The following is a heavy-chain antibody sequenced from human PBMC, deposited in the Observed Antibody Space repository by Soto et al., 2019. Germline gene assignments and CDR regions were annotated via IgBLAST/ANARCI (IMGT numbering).Heavy chain of an antibody. Sequence: SETLSLTCTVSGGPLSSYYWSWIRQPPGKGLEWIGYIYYSGSTNYNPSLKSRVTISVDTSKNQFSLKLSSVTAADTAVYYCARLADYDILTGYYIDYWGQGTLVTVSS. CDR3: ARLADYDILTGYYIDY. CDR1: GGPLSSYY. V-gene: IGHV4-59*08. D-gene: IGHD3-9*01. J-gene: IGHJ4*02. CDR2: IYYSGST.